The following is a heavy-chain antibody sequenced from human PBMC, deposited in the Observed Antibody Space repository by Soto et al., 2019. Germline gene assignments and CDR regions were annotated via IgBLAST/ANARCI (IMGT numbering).Heavy chain of an antibody. CDR2: FIPIFGSA. V-gene: IGHV1-69*12. Sequence: QVQLVQSGAEVKKPGSSVKVSCKASGGSFSNYAISWVRQAPGQGLEWMGEFIPIFGSANYAEKFQDRVTITADESTSTAYMELSSLVSEDTAVYYCARELLDGYNYEEDIDFWGQGTLVTVSS. D-gene: IGHD5-12*01. CDR1: GGSFSNYA. CDR3: ARELLDGYNYEEDIDF. J-gene: IGHJ4*02.